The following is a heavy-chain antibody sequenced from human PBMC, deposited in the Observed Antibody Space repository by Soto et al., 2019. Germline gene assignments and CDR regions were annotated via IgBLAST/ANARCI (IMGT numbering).Heavy chain of an antibody. V-gene: IGHV4-39*01. CDR3: ARHVLGLRLMEFDY. J-gene: IGHJ4*02. Sequence: PSETLSLTCTVSGGSISSSSYYWDWIRQPPGKGLEWIGSIYYSGSTYYNPSLKSRVTISVDTSKNQFSLKLSSVTAADTAVYYCARHVLGLRLMEFDYRGQGTLVTVSA. CDR1: GGSISSSSYY. CDR2: IYYSGST. D-gene: IGHD5-12*01.